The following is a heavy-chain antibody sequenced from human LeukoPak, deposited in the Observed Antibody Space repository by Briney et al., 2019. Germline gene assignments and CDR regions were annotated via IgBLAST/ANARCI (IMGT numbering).Heavy chain of an antibody. CDR3: ANGAGRNTASVYFDY. Sequence: QTGGSLRLSCAASGFTFSTYAMSWVRQAPGKGLEWVSAISGSGGNTYYADSVKGRFTISRDNSKNTLYLQMNSLRAEDTAVYYCANGAGRNTASVYFDYWGQGTLVTVSS. D-gene: IGHD5-18*01. CDR2: ISGSGGNT. J-gene: IGHJ4*02. V-gene: IGHV3-23*01. CDR1: GFTFSTYA.